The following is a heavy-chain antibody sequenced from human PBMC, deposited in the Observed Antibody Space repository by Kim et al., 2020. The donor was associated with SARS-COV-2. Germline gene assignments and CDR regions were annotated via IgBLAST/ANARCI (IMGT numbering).Heavy chain of an antibody. V-gene: IGHV3-9*01. D-gene: IGHD6-13*01. Sequence: GGSLRLSCEASGFTFGDYAMHWVRQAPGKGLEWVSGISWNSGVTGYADSVKGRFTISRDNAKNSLFLQMNSLRTEDTALYYCAKDVRAGGSSWADYFYYYMDVWGRGTTVTVSS. CDR3: AKDVRAGGSSWADYFYYYMDV. CDR2: ISWNSGVT. CDR1: GFTFGDYA. J-gene: IGHJ6*03.